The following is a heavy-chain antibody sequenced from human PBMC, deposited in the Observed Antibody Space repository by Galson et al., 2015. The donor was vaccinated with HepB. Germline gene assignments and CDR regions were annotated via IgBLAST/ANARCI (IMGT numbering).Heavy chain of an antibody. CDR1: GFTFSSYA. CDR2: ISGSGGST. CDR3: AKVPQNPYYYDSSGYYYAGAWFDP. Sequence: SLRLSCAASGFTFSSYAMSWVRQAPGKGLEWVSAISGSGGSTYYADSVKGRFTISRDNSKNTLYLQMNSLRAEDTAVYYCAKVPQNPYYYDSSGYYYAGAWFDPWGQGTLVTVSS. D-gene: IGHD3-22*01. V-gene: IGHV3-23*01. J-gene: IGHJ5*02.